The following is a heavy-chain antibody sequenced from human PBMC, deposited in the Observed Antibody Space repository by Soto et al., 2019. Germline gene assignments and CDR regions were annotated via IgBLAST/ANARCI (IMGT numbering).Heavy chain of an antibody. CDR2: IKQDGSEK. CDR1: GFTFSSYW. CDR3: ARVEDVLLWFGELFYFDY. J-gene: IGHJ4*02. Sequence: VGSLRLSCAASGFTFSSYWMSWVRQAPGKGLEWVANIKQDGSEKYYVDSVKGRFTISRDNAKNSLYLQMNSLRAEDTAVYYCARVEDVLLWFGELFYFDYWGQGTLVTVSS. V-gene: IGHV3-7*01. D-gene: IGHD3-10*01.